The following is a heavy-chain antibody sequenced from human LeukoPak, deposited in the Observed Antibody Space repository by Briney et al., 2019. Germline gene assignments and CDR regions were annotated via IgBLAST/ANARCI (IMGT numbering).Heavy chain of an antibody. CDR2: INHSGST. J-gene: IGHJ5*02. D-gene: IGHD4-17*01. V-gene: IGHV4-34*01. Sequence: SETLSLTCAVYGGSFSGYYWSWIRQPPGKGLEWIGEINHSGSTNYNPSLKSRVTISVDTSKNQFSLKLSSVTAADTAVYYCARGLTTVIEYNWFDPWGQRTLVTVSS. CDR3: ARGLTTVIEYNWFDP. CDR1: GGSFSGYY.